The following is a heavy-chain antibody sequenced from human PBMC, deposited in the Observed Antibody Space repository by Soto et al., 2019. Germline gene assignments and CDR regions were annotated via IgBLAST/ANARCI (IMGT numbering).Heavy chain of an antibody. J-gene: IGHJ5*02. CDR3: ATSADNWFDP. CDR2: IYYSGSA. Sequence: ASETLSLTCTVSGGSISSGTYYWGWIRQPPGKGLEWIGSIYYSGSAYYNSSLKTRVTMSIDLSKNQFSLRLTSVTAADTAVYYCATSADNWFDPWGQGTLVTVSS. CDR1: GGSISSGTYY. V-gene: IGHV4-39*01.